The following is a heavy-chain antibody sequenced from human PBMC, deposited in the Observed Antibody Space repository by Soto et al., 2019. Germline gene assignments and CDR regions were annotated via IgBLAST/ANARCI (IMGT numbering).Heavy chain of an antibody. Sequence: GGSLRLSCAASGFAFSNCAMSWVRQAPGKGLEWVSTIKTSGDTTFYADPVKGRFTTSRDDSKNTLYLQMNSLRAEDTATYYCTKDVTGDIGADFWGQGTPVTV. D-gene: IGHD2-21*02. V-gene: IGHV3-23*05. CDR2: IKTSGDTT. CDR3: TKDVTGDIGADF. CDR1: GFAFSNCA. J-gene: IGHJ4*02.